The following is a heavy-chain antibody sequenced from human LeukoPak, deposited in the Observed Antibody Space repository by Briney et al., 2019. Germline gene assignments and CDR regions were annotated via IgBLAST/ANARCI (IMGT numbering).Heavy chain of an antibody. J-gene: IGHJ4*02. CDR1: GYTFTDYY. Sequence: GASVKVSCKASGYTFTDYYMHWVRQAPGQGLEWMGWINPNSGGTNYVQKFQGRVTMTRDTSISTAYMELSRLRSDDTAVYYCARDQYGGKFGGSEEDDYWGQGTLVTVSS. CDR3: ARDQYGGKFGGSEEDDY. CDR2: INPNSGGT. V-gene: IGHV1-2*02. D-gene: IGHD4-23*01.